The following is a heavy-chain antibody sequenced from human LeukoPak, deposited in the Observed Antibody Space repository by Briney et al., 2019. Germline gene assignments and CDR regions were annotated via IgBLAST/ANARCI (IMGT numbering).Heavy chain of an antibody. V-gene: IGHV3-30*02. CDR1: GFTFSSYG. CDR2: IRYDGSNK. Sequence: PGGSLGLSCAASGFTFSSYGMHWVRQAPGKGLEWVAFIRYDGSNKYYADSVKGRFTISRDNSKNTLYLQMNSLRAEDTAVYYCAKDRVDTAMVISYYYYYYMDVWGKGTTVTVSS. D-gene: IGHD5-18*01. CDR3: AKDRVDTAMVISYYYYYYMDV. J-gene: IGHJ6*03.